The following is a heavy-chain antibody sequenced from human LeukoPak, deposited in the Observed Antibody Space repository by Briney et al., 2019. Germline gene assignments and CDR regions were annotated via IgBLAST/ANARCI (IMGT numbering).Heavy chain of an antibody. D-gene: IGHD3-22*01. V-gene: IGHV3-49*03. CDR3: ICYDSSGYYYDLDY. J-gene: IGHJ4*01. CDR2: IRSKAYGGTT. Sequence: PGRSLRLSCTASGFTFGYCAMSWFRQAPGPGLEWVGFIRSKAYGGTTEYAASVKGRFTISRDDSKSIAYLQMNSLKTEDTAAYYCICYDSSGYYYDLDYWGQGTLVTVSS. CDR1: GFTFGYCA.